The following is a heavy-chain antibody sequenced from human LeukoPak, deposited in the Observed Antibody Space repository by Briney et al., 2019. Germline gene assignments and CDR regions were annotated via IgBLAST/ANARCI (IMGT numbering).Heavy chain of an antibody. V-gene: IGHV1-2*02. J-gene: IGHJ3*02. D-gene: IGHD6-6*01. CDR2: INPNSGGT. CDR1: GYTFTGYY. CDR3: ARVSSSYSSSSGDDAFDI. Sequence: PSVTVSCKASGYTFTGYYMHWVRQAPGQGLEWMGWINPNSGGTNYAQKFQGRVTMTRDTSISTAYMELSRLRSDDTAVYYCARVSSSYSSSSGDDAFDIWGQGTMVTVSS.